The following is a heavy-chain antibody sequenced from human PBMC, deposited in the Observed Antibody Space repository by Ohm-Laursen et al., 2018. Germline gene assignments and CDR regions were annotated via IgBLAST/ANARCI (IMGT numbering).Heavy chain of an antibody. CDR1: GDSLSSYY. V-gene: IGHV4-59*12. CDR3: ARGFSGWWGRIDY. D-gene: IGHD6-19*01. CDR2: IYYSGST. J-gene: IGHJ4*02. Sequence: SDTLSLTCTVSGDSLSSYYWSWIRQPPGKGLEWIGYIYYSGSTNYNPSLKSRVTISVDTSKNQFSLKLSSVTAADTAVHYCARGFSGWWGRIDYWGQGILVTVSS.